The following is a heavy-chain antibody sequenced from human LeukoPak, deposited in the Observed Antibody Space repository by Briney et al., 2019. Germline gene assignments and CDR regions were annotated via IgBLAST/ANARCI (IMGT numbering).Heavy chain of an antibody. CDR3: ARDRGSGYTDY. V-gene: IGHV3-66*01. J-gene: IGHJ4*02. D-gene: IGHD3-22*01. Sequence: ELVSVIYSGRSTYYADSVKGRFTISRDNSKNTLYLQMNSLRAEDTAVYYCARDRGSGYTDYWGQGTLVTVSS. CDR2: IYSGRST.